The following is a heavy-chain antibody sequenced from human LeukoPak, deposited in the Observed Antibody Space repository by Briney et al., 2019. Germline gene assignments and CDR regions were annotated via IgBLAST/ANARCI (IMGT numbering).Heavy chain of an antibody. CDR2: IHYDGSNK. Sequence: GGSLRLSCAASGFTFSSHGIHWVRQAPGKGLEWVAFIHYDGSNKYYADSVKGRFTISRDNSKGTVYLQMNSLRPEDTAVYYCAKDDAWLQYGNWGRGTLVTVSS. D-gene: IGHD5-24*01. CDR1: GFTFSSHG. J-gene: IGHJ4*02. V-gene: IGHV3-30*02. CDR3: AKDDAWLQYGN.